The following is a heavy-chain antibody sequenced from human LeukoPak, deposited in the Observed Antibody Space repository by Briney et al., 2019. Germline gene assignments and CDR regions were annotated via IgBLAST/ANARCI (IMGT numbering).Heavy chain of an antibody. J-gene: IGHJ6*02. V-gene: IGHV3-23*01. CDR1: GFTFGSYA. CDR3: ARDVDRGDGFSV. Sequence: GGSLRLSCAASGFTFGSYALTWVRQAPGEGLEWISASSGSGESSYYGDSVRGRFTISRDNAKNSLYLQMNSLRDEDTALYYCARDVDRGDGFSVWGQGTTVTVSS. D-gene: IGHD3-10*01. CDR2: SSGSGESS.